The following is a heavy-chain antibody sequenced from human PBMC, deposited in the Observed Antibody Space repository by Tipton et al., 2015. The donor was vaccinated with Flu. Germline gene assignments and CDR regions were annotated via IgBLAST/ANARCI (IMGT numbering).Heavy chain of an antibody. CDR1: GFRFSDYS. V-gene: IGHV3-21*01. CDR2: ISSISSHI. CDR3: ACSRTGDY. Sequence: SLRLSCAASGFRFSDYSMNWVRQAPGKGLEWISCISSISSHIHYADSVKGRFIISRDNAKNSLYLQMSSLRVEDTAVYYCACSRTGDYWGQGTLVTVSS. D-gene: IGHD2-2*01. J-gene: IGHJ4*02.